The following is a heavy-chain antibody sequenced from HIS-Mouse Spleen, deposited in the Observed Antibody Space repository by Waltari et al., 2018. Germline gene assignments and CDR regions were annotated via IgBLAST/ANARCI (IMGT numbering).Heavy chain of an antibody. CDR3: AKGAMTTVTTQYDAFDI. J-gene: IGHJ3*02. CDR1: GFTFSSYG. D-gene: IGHD4-4*01. Sequence: QVQLVESGGGVVQPGRSLRLSCAASGFTFSSYGMHWVRQAPGKGLEGVAVRSYDGSNKDYAESVKGRFTISRDNSKNTLYLQMNSLRAEDTAVYYCAKGAMTTVTTQYDAFDIWGQGTMVTVSS. V-gene: IGHV3-30*18. CDR2: RSYDGSNK.